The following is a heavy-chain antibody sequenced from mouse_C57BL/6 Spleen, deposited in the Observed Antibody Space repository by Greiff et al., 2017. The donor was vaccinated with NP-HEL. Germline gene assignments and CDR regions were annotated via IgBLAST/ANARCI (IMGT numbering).Heavy chain of an antibody. D-gene: IGHD2-4*01. CDR3: ARRRDYEGYFDV. J-gene: IGHJ1*03. CDR1: GYTFTSYW. Sequence: QVQLQQPGAELVKPGASVKLSCKASGYTFTSYWMQWVKQRPGQGLEWIGEIDPSDSYTNYNQKFKGKATLTVDPSSSTACMQLSGLTSEDSAVYYCARRRDYEGYFDVWGTGTTVTVAS. CDR2: IDPSDSYT. V-gene: IGHV1-50*01.